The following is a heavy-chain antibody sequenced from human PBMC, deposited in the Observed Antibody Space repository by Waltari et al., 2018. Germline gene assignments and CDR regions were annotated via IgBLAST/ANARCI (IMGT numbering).Heavy chain of an antibody. J-gene: IGHJ5*02. Sequence: QVQLVQSGAEVKKPGASVKVSCKASGYTFTGYYMHWVRQAPGQGLEWMGWINPNRGGTNYAQKFQGWVTMTRDTSISTAYMELSRLRSDDTAVYYCARGRKIGNNWFDPWGQGTLVTVSS. CDR2: INPNRGGT. CDR3: ARGRKIGNNWFDP. CDR1: GYTFTGYY. V-gene: IGHV1-2*04.